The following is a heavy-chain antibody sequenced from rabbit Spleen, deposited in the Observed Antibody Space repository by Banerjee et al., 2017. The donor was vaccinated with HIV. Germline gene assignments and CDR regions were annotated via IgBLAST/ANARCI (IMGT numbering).Heavy chain of an antibody. CDR1: GFSFSSGYY. CDR3: ARNYVNAFDP. D-gene: IGHD1-1*01. Sequence: QSLEESGGGLVQPEGSLTLTCTASGFSFSSGYYMCWVRQAPGKGLEWIACIDTSDGDTDYANWPKGRFTISKTSSTTVTLQMTSLTAADTATYFCARNYVNAFDPWGPGTLVTVS. J-gene: IGHJ2*01. V-gene: IGHV1S40*01. CDR2: IDTSDGDT.